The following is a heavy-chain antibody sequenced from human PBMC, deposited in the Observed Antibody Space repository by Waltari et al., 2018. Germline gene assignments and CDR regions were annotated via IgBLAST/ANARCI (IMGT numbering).Heavy chain of an antibody. CDR3: ARCGNTRDYYFDY. Sequence: QVQLQQWGAGLLKPSETLSLTCAVYGGSFSGYYWSWIRQPPGKGLEWIGEINHSGSTNYNPSLKSRVTISVDTSKNQFSLKLSSVTAADTAVYYCARCGNTRDYYFDYWGQGTLVTVSS. V-gene: IGHV4-34*01. CDR2: INHSGST. CDR1: GGSFSGYY. J-gene: IGHJ4*02. D-gene: IGHD2-2*01.